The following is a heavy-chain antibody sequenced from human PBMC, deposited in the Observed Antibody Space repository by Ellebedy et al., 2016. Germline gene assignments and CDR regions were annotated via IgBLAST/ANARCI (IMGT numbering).Heavy chain of an antibody. CDR3: VVQQQLAYYFDY. V-gene: IGHV3-7*02. CDR2: IKQDGSEK. J-gene: IGHJ4*02. CDR1: GFTFSNYW. D-gene: IGHD6-13*01. Sequence: GESLKISCAGSGFTFSNYWMSWVRQAPGKGLEWVANIKQDGSEKYYVDSVKGRFTISRDNAKDSLYLQMNSLRAEDTAVYNCVVQQQLAYYFDYWGQGTLVTVSS.